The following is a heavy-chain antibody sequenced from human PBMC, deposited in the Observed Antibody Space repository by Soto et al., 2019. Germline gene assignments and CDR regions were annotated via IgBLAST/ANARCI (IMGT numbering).Heavy chain of an antibody. CDR2: INPSTGTT. J-gene: IGHJ4*02. V-gene: IGHV1-46*01. CDR3: ARASWDRVRGVKEFDS. D-gene: IGHD3-10*01. Sequence: QVQLVQSGAEVKKPGASVKVSCKASGYTFTNDYMHWVRQAPGQGLEWMGMINPSTGTTSYAQTFQGMVTMTRDTSTSTVHMELSSLRSDDTAVYYCARASWDRVRGVKEFDSWGQGTLVTVSS. CDR1: GYTFTNDY.